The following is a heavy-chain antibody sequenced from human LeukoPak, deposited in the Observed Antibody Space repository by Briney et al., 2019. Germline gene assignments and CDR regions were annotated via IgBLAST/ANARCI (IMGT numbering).Heavy chain of an antibody. J-gene: IGHJ4*02. Sequence: GGSLRLSCAASGFTVTTNYMTWVRQAPGKGLEWVSIIYSGGYTDYADSVKGRFTISRDNSKNTLDLQMNSLRAEDTAMYYCARVDTTLSYKLDYWGQGTLVTVSS. D-gene: IGHD1-1*01. V-gene: IGHV3-53*05. CDR3: ARVDTTLSYKLDY. CDR1: GFTVTTNY. CDR2: IYSGGYT.